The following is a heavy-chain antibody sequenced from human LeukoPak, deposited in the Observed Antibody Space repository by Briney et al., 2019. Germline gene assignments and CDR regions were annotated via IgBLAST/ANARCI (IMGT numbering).Heavy chain of an antibody. Sequence: GASLKVSCKASGYTFTAYYIHWVRQAPGQGLEWMGWLNPNSGGTNSAQNFQGRVTMTRDTSISTAYMEVSRLTSDDTAVYFCARVKAYGGAGDFDYWGQGTLVTVSS. J-gene: IGHJ4*02. V-gene: IGHV1-2*02. CDR1: GYTFTAYY. CDR2: LNPNSGGT. CDR3: ARVKAYGGAGDFDY. D-gene: IGHD3-10*01.